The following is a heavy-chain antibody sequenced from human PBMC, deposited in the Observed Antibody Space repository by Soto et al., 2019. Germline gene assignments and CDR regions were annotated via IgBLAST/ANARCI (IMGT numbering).Heavy chain of an antibody. J-gene: IGHJ4*02. D-gene: IGHD6-19*01. CDR3: ARTSGRPGVFDY. CDR2: IFHSGSA. CDR1: GGSISSNGW. Sequence: SETLSLTCAVSGGSISSNGWWTWVRQPPGKGLEWIAEIFHSGSANYNPSLKSRVTISVDKSKNQFSLKLSSVTAADTAVYYCARTSGRPGVFDYWGQGILVTVSS. V-gene: IGHV4-4*02.